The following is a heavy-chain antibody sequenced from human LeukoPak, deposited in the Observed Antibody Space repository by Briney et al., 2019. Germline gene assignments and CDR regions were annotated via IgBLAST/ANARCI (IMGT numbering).Heavy chain of an antibody. CDR3: ARLTWITDY. D-gene: IGHD5-12*01. V-gene: IGHV4-34*01. CDR2: INHSGST. J-gene: IGHJ4*02. Sequence: SETLSLTCAVYGGSFSGYYWSWIRQPPGKGLEWIGEINHSGSTNYNPPLKSRVTISLDTSKNQFSLTVSSVTAADTAVYYCARLTWITDYWGQGTLVTVSS. CDR1: GGSFSGYY.